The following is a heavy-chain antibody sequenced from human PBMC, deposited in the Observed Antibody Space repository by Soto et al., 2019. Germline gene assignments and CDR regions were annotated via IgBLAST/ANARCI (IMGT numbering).Heavy chain of an antibody. CDR1: GFTFSNYW. V-gene: IGHV3-7*01. Sequence: PGGSLRLSCAASGFTFSNYWMTWVRQAPGKGLEWVANIKEDGSEKSYVDSVKGRFTISRDNAQTSLYLEMDSLRAEDTAVYYCARGKGWVDYWGQGTLVTVSS. CDR3: ARGKGWVDY. J-gene: IGHJ4*02. CDR2: IKEDGSEK.